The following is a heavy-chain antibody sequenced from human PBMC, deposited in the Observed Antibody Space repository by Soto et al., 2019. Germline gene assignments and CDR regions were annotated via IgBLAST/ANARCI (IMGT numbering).Heavy chain of an antibody. D-gene: IGHD2-8*02. V-gene: IGHV3-33*01. CDR3: AREVSGGFHFDY. CDR1: GFTFSTYG. Sequence: PGGSLRLSCGASGFTFSTYGMHRVRQAPGKRLEWVAVTWPDGNNKYYADSVKGRFTISRDNSKNTLYLQMNSLRAEDTAVYYFAREVSGGFHFDYWGQGALVTVSS. J-gene: IGHJ4*02. CDR2: TWPDGNNK.